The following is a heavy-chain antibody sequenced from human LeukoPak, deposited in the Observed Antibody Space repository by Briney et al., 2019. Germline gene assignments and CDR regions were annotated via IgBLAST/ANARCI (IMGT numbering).Heavy chain of an antibody. CDR1: GFTFSRCA. CDR3: AKDGSWSCTD. V-gene: IGHV3-30*02. CDR2: IAHHGSNT. D-gene: IGHD2-8*02. J-gene: IGHJ4*02. Sequence: GGSLRLSCAASGFTFSRCAMHWVRQGPGKGLEWVAYIAHHGSNTYYADSVKGRFTISRDNSKRTLYLQMNSLRGDDTAVYYCAKDGSWSCTDWGQGTLVTVSS.